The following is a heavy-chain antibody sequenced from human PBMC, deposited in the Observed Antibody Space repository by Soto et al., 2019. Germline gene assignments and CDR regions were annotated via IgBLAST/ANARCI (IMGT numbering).Heavy chain of an antibody. D-gene: IGHD3-3*02. V-gene: IGHV1-8*01. CDR1: GDIFTNFD. J-gene: IGHJ5*02. Sequence: QVQLVQPGAEVRKPGASVKVSCKASGDIFTNFDFNWVRQATGQGLEWIGWMRANSGDTGHDQKFQGRVRMTRDTSMSTADMVLSSLRAEDTAVYYCARYIYGEGFQAWGQGTLVFVSS. CDR2: MRANSGDT. CDR3: ARYIYGEGFQA.